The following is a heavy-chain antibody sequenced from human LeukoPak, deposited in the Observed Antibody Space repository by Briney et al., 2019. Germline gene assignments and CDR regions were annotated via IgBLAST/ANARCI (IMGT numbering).Heavy chain of an antibody. CDR3: ARFVVPAASNYMDV. Sequence: SVKVSCKASGGTFSSYAISWVRQAPGQGLEWMGGIIPIYGTANYAQKFQGRVTITADESTSTAYMELSSLRSEDTAVYYCARFVVPAASNYMDVWGKGTTVTVSS. CDR1: GGTFSSYA. CDR2: IIPIYGTA. D-gene: IGHD2-2*01. V-gene: IGHV1-69*01. J-gene: IGHJ6*03.